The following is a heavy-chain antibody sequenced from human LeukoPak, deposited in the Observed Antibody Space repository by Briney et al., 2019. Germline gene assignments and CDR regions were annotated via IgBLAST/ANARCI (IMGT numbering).Heavy chain of an antibody. CDR1: GFTFKTYT. D-gene: IGHD3-16*01. J-gene: IGHJ6*02. Sequence: GGSLRLSCAASGFTFKTYTMHWVRQAPGMGREWGSSISSSSSYIFYADSVKGRFTISRDNAKDSLYLQMSSLRAEDAAVYYCAREGGYQYYYAMDVWGQGTTVTVSS. CDR3: AREGGYQYYYAMDV. CDR2: ISSSSSYI. V-gene: IGHV3-21*01.